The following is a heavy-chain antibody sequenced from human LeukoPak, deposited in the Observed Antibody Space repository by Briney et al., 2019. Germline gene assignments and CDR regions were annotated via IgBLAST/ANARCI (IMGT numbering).Heavy chain of an antibody. CDR2: INHSGST. Sequence: PSETLSLTCAVHGGSFSGYYWSWIRQPPGKGLEWIGEINHSGSTNYNPSLKSRVTISVDTSKNQFSLKLSSVTAADTAVYYCARVTAAGTADDAFDIWGQGTMVTVSS. V-gene: IGHV4-34*01. CDR3: ARVTAAGTADDAFDI. CDR1: GGSFSGYY. D-gene: IGHD6-13*01. J-gene: IGHJ3*02.